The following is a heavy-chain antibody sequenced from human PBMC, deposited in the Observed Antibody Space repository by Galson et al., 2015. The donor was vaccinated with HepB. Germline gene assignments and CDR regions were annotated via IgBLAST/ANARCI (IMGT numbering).Heavy chain of an antibody. Sequence: SVKVSCKASGYTFTGYYMHWVRQAPGQGLEWMGRINPNSGGTNYAQKFQGRVTMTRDTSISTAYMELSRLRSDDTAVYYCARGGTIWFRELLHPPGYWGQGTLVTVSS. CDR2: INPNSGGT. V-gene: IGHV1-2*06. J-gene: IGHJ4*02. CDR3: ARGGTIWFRELLHPPGY. CDR1: GYTFTGYY. D-gene: IGHD3-10*01.